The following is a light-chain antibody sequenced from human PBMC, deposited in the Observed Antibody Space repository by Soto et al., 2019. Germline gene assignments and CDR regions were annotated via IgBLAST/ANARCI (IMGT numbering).Light chain of an antibody. Sequence: DIVMTQSPDSLAVSLGERATINCKSSQSVLYSSDNKNYLAWYQQKPGQPPKLLIYWASTRESGVPDRFSGSGSETDFTLTISSLQAEDVAVYYCQQHYSSPYTFGQGTKLEIK. CDR3: QQHYSSPYT. J-gene: IGKJ2*01. CDR1: QSVLYSSDNKNY. V-gene: IGKV4-1*01. CDR2: WAS.